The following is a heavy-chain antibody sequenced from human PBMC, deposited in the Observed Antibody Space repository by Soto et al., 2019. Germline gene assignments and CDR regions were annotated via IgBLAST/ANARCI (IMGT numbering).Heavy chain of an antibody. CDR3: ARHIVVVVAETNWFDP. CDR2: IYYSGST. Sequence: QLQLQESGPGLVKPSETLSLTCTVSGGSISSSSYYWGWIRQPPGKGLEWIGSIYYSGSTYYNPSLKSRVTISVDTSKNQFSLKLSSVTAADTAVYYCARHIVVVVAETNWFDPWGQGTLVTVSS. CDR1: GGSISSSSYY. V-gene: IGHV4-39*01. D-gene: IGHD2-15*01. J-gene: IGHJ5*02.